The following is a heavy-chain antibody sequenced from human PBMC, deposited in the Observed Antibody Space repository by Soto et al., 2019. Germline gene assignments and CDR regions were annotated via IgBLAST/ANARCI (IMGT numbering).Heavy chain of an antibody. D-gene: IGHD6-19*01. V-gene: IGHV3-23*01. CDR1: GFTFSSYG. J-gene: IGHJ4*02. Sequence: EVQLLESGGGLVQPGGSLRLSCASSGFTFSSYGMSWVRQRPGTGLEWVSAISGTGGNTYHADSVRGRFTVSRDNTKNALYLQMNSLRADDTAVYYCAKAHGSSGWGHYYFDYWGQGTLVTVSS. CDR3: AKAHGSSGWGHYYFDY. CDR2: ISGTGGNT.